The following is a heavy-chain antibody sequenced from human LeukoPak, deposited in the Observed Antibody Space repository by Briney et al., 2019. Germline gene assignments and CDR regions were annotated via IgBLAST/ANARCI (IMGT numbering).Heavy chain of an antibody. CDR1: GGSISSYY. V-gene: IGHV4-59*01. CDR2: IYYSGST. CDR3: AKARESIFGVVPFDY. D-gene: IGHD3-3*01. Sequence: SETLSLTCTVSGGSISSYYWSWLRQPPGKGLEWIGYIYYSGSTNYNPSLKSRVTISVDTSKNQFSLKLSSVTAANTAVYYCAKARESIFGVVPFDYWGQGTLVTVSS. J-gene: IGHJ4*02.